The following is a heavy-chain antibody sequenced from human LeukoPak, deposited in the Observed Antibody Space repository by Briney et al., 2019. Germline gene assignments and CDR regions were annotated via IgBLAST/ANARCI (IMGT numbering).Heavy chain of an antibody. J-gene: IGHJ6*04. V-gene: IGHV3-30-3*01. CDR2: ISYDGSKK. CDR3: ARERAATSGMDV. D-gene: IGHD5-12*01. Sequence: GGSLRLSCAASGFTFSSYAMHWVRQAPGTGLEWVAVISYDGSKKYYADAVKGRFTTSRDDSKNTLYLQMNSLRAEDAAVYYCARERAATSGMDVWGEGTTVTVSS. CDR1: GFTFSSYA.